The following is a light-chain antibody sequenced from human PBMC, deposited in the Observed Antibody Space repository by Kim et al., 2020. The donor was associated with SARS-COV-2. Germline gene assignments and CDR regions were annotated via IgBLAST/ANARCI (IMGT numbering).Light chain of an antibody. J-gene: IGLJ2*01. CDR3: QSRDSGGKVV. Sequence: SSELTQDPVVSVALGQKVRITCQGDSLRSYYATWYQQKPRQAPLLVIYGRNNRPSGIPDRFSGSASGDTASLTISGTQAEDEADFYCQSRDSGGKVVFGGGTKVTVL. CDR1: SLRSYY. V-gene: IGLV3-19*01. CDR2: GRN.